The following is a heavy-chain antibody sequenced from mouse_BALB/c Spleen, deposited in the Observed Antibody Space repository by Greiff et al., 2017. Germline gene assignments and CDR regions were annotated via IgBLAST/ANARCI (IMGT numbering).Heavy chain of an antibody. J-gene: IGHJ2*01. V-gene: IGHV1S132*01. D-gene: IGHD1-1*01. Sequence: VQLQQSGAELVKPGASVKLSCKTSGYTFTSYWIQWVKQRPGQGLGWIGEIFPGTGTTYYNEKFKGKATLTIDTSSSTAYMQLSSLTSEDSAVYFCARIYYYGSSYDYWGQGTTLTVSS. CDR2: IFPGTGTT. CDR1: GYTFTSYW. CDR3: ARIYYYGSSYDY.